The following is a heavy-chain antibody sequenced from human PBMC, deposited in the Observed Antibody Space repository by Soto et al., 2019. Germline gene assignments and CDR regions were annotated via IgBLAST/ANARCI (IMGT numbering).Heavy chain of an antibody. CDR1: GYSFTSYW. D-gene: IGHD3-22*01. J-gene: IGHJ6*02. CDR3: ARRPLTYYDSSGYYYGMAV. CDR2: IYPGDSDT. Sequence: GESLKISCKCSGYSFTSYWIGWVRQMTGKGLEWMGIIYPGDSDTRYSPSFQGQVTISADKSISTAYLQWSSLKASDTAMYYCARRPLTYYDSSGYYYGMAVWGQGTTVTVSS. V-gene: IGHV5-51*01.